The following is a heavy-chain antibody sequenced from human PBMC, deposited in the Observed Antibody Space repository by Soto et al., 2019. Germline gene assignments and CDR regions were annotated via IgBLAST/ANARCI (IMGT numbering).Heavy chain of an antibody. D-gene: IGHD3-10*01. V-gene: IGHV3-23*01. Sequence: EVRLLESGGSMVQPGGSLRLSSAASGFTFSVYAMSWVRQAPGKGLEWVSGISGSGDSTHYADSVKGRFTVSRDNSKSMLYLQTNSLRAEDTAIYYCAKALYGGFTYWGQGTLVTVSS. CDR2: ISGSGDST. J-gene: IGHJ4*02. CDR3: AKALYGGFTY. CDR1: GFTFSVYA.